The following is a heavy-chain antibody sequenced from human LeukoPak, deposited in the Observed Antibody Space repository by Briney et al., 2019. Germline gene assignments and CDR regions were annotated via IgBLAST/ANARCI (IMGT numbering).Heavy chain of an antibody. CDR3: VKDRVHDSSSYYGYGY. D-gene: IGHD3-22*01. J-gene: IGHJ4*02. CDR1: GFTFSSFG. V-gene: IGHV3-64D*09. Sequence: GGSLRLSCSASGFTFSSFGWHWVRQAPGKGLEYVSAISSNGGSTHYADSVKGRFTISRDNSKNTLYLQMSSLRAEDTAVYYCVKDRVHDSSSYYGYGYWGQGTLVTVSS. CDR2: ISSNGGST.